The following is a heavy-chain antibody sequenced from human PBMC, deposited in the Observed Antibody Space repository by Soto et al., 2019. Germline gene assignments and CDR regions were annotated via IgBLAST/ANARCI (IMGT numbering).Heavy chain of an antibody. V-gene: IGHV3-23*01. Sequence: GSLRLSCAASGFTFSRYAMNWVRQAPGKGLEWVSVISGSGDSTYYADSVKGRFTISRDNSKNTLFLQMNSLRAEDTAIYYCAKDPXYCSGWYETETFDYWGQGTLVTVSS. D-gene: IGHD6-19*01. J-gene: IGHJ4*02. CDR3: AKDPXYCSGWYETETFDY. CDR1: GFTFSRYA. CDR2: ISGSGDST.